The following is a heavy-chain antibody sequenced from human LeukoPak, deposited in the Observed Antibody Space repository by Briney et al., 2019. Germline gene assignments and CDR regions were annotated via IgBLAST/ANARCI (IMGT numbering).Heavy chain of an antibody. D-gene: IGHD5-24*01. Sequence: PGGSLRLSCAASGFTFSSYAMHWVRQAPGKGLEWVAVISYDGSNKYYADSVKGRFTISRDNSKNTLYLQMNSLRAEDTAVYYCARVGVGMATTDDGSYYYYYGMDVWGQGTTVTVSS. CDR1: GFTFSSYA. J-gene: IGHJ6*02. V-gene: IGHV3-30-3*01. CDR3: ARVGVGMATTDDGSYYYYYGMDV. CDR2: ISYDGSNK.